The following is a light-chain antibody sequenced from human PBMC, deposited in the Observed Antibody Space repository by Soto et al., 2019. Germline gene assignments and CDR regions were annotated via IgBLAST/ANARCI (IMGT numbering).Light chain of an antibody. CDR3: QQYSDSPLT. V-gene: IGKV3-20*01. J-gene: IGKJ4*01. Sequence: EIVLTQSPGTLSLSPGERATLSCRASQTVRTNYLAWFQHKPGQAPRLLIYGASSRATGIPDRFSGSGSGTDFTLIINRLEPEDFAVYCCQQYSDSPLTFGGGTKVEIK. CDR1: QTVRTNY. CDR2: GAS.